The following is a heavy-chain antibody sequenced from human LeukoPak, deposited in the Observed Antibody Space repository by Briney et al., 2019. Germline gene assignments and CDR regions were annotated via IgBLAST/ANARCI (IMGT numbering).Heavy chain of an antibody. J-gene: IGHJ4*02. CDR1: NYSISSGYY. Sequence: KLSETLSLTCAVSNYSISSGYYWGWIRQPPGKGLEWIGSIYHSGSTYYNPSLKSRVTLSVDTSKNQFSLKLSSVTAADTAVYYCARVYSTGWRFFDYWGQGTLVTVSS. CDR2: IYHSGST. D-gene: IGHD6-19*01. CDR3: ARVYSTGWRFFDY. V-gene: IGHV4-38-2*01.